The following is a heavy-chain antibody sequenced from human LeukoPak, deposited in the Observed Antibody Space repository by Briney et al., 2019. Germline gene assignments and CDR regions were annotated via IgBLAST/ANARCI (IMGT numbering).Heavy chain of an antibody. CDR1: GGSISSYY. Sequence: PSETLSLTCTVSGGSISSYYWSWIRQPPGKGLEWIGYIYYSGSTNYNPSLKSRVTISVDTSKNQFSLKLSSVTAADTAVYYCAGQPDIVVVPAAPRGYFDYWGQGTLVTVSS. V-gene: IGHV4-59*12. CDR3: AGQPDIVVVPAAPRGYFDY. D-gene: IGHD2-2*01. J-gene: IGHJ4*02. CDR2: IYYSGST.